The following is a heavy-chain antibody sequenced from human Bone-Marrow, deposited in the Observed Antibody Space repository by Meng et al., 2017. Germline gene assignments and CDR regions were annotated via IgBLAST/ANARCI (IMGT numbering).Heavy chain of an antibody. CDR2: ISAYNGNT. Sequence: ASVKVSCKASGGTFSSYAISWVRQAPGQGLEWMGWISAYNGNTNYAQKLQGRVTMTTDTSTSTAYMELRSLRSDDTAVYYCARDDILTGSNGMDVWGQGTTVTVSS. D-gene: IGHD3-9*01. CDR1: GGTFSSYA. V-gene: IGHV1-18*01. J-gene: IGHJ6*02. CDR3: ARDDILTGSNGMDV.